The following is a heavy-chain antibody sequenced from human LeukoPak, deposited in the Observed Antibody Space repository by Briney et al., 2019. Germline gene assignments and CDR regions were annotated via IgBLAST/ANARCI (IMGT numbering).Heavy chain of an antibody. Sequence: GGSLRLSCAASGFTFSSYTINWVRQAPGKGLEWVSSISTSSSYIYYADSVKGRFTISRDNAKNSLYLQMNSLRAEDTAVYYCAELGITMIGGVWGKGTTVTISS. V-gene: IGHV3-21*01. J-gene: IGHJ6*04. CDR3: AELGITMIGGV. D-gene: IGHD3-10*02. CDR1: GFTFSSYT. CDR2: ISTSSSYI.